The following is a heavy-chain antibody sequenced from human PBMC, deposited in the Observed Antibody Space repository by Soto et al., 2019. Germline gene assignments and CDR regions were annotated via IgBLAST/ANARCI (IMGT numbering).Heavy chain of an antibody. Sequence: QVQLVQSGAEVKKPGASVKVSCKASGGTFNTYNINWVRQAPGQGLEWMGGILPIFGTTNYAQRLQGRVTITAADSTSTAYMELSSLSSEDTALYYCARDETGDSYYYSYGRDVWGKGTTVTVTS. CDR1: GGTFNTYN. CDR3: ARDETGDSYYYSYGRDV. V-gene: IGHV1-69*01. J-gene: IGHJ6*04. CDR2: ILPIFGTT. D-gene: IGHD1-1*01.